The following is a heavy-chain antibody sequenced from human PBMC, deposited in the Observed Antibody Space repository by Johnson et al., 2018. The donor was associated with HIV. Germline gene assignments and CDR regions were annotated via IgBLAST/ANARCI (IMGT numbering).Heavy chain of an antibody. J-gene: IGHJ3*02. CDR1: GFTFSDYY. V-gene: IGHV3-11*04. D-gene: IGHD3-10*01. CDR3: AKDLYPFGPVQAFDI. CDR2: INWNGGST. Sequence: QVQLVESGGGLVKPGGSLRLSCAASGFTFSDYYMSWIRQAPGKGLEWVSGINWNGGSTGYADSVKGRFTISRDNAKNSLYLQMNSLRAEDTAVYYCAKDLYPFGPVQAFDIWGQGTMVTVSS.